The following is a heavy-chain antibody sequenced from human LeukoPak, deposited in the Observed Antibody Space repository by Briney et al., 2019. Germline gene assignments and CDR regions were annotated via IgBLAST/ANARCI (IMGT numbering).Heavy chain of an antibody. Sequence: PSETLSLTCTVSGGSISSYYWSWLRQPPGKGLEWIGYIYTSGSTNYNPSLKSRVTISVDTSKNQFSLKLSSVTAADTAVYYCARHQIAAAGTYYFDYWGQGTLVTVSS. D-gene: IGHD6-13*01. J-gene: IGHJ4*02. CDR2: IYTSGST. CDR1: GGSISSYY. V-gene: IGHV4-4*09. CDR3: ARHQIAAAGTYYFDY.